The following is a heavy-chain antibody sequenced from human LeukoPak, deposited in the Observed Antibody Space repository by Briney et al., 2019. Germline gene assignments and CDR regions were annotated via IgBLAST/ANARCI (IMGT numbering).Heavy chain of an antibody. CDR3: AKDIVWGRFDL. Sequence: QPGGSLRLSCAASGFTFSSHGMDWVRQAPGMGLEWVSGVSPRGDITYYADSVKGRFAISRDNSKNTVYLQLNSLRADDTAVYYCAKDIVWGRFDLWGRGTLVTVSS. D-gene: IGHD3-16*01. V-gene: IGHV3-23*01. CDR1: GFTFSSHG. J-gene: IGHJ2*01. CDR2: VSPRGDIT.